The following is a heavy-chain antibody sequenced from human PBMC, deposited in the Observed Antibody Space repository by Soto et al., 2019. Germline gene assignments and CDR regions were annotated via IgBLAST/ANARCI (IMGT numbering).Heavy chain of an antibody. J-gene: IGHJ1*01. Sequence: QVQLQQWGAGLLKPSETLSLTCAVYGGSFSGYYWSWVRQPPGKGLEWIGEINHSGSNNYNPSLKSRRNKSVPTFKDQFSLKLSSVAASGTAVYYCARGGWELECFQHWGQGSVVTVSS. D-gene: IGHD1-26*01. CDR2: INHSGSN. V-gene: IGHV4-34*01. CDR3: ARGGWELECFQH. CDR1: GGSFSGYY.